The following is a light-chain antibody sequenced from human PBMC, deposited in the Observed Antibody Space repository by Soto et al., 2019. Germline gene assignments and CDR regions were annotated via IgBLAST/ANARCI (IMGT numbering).Light chain of an antibody. J-gene: IGLJ2*01. CDR2: DVG. Sequence: QSVLTQPRSVCGSPGQSVAISCTGTSSDVGGYTYVSWYQQHPGRAPKLMIYDVGKRPSGVPDRFYGSKSGNTASLIISGLQPEDEADYYCCSYAGSYSLVFGGGTKVTVL. CDR1: SSDVGGYTY. CDR3: CSYAGSYSLV. V-gene: IGLV2-11*01.